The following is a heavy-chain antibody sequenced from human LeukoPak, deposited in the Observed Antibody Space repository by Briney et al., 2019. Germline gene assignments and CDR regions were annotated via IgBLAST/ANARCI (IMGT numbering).Heavy chain of an antibody. Sequence: ASVKVSCKASGYTLTGYYMHWVRQAPGQGLEWMGRINPNSGGTNYAQKFQGRVTMTRDTSISTAYMELSRLRSDDTAVYYCARDPGQWLVRLYYFDYWGQGTLVTVSS. CDR3: ARDPGQWLVRLYYFDY. J-gene: IGHJ4*02. V-gene: IGHV1-2*06. CDR1: GYTLTGYY. D-gene: IGHD6-19*01. CDR2: INPNSGGT.